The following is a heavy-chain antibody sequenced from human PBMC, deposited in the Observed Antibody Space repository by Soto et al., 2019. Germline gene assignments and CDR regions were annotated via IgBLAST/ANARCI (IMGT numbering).Heavy chain of an antibody. CDR1: GGTFSSYA. Sequence: SVKVSCKASGGTFSSYAISWVRQGPGQGLEWMGGIIPIFGTANYAQKFQGRVTITADKSTSTAYMELSSLRSEDTAVYYCASLGSSSWYRYYFDYWGQGTLVTVSS. D-gene: IGHD6-13*01. J-gene: IGHJ4*02. CDR3: ASLGSSSWYRYYFDY. V-gene: IGHV1-69*06. CDR2: IIPIFGTA.